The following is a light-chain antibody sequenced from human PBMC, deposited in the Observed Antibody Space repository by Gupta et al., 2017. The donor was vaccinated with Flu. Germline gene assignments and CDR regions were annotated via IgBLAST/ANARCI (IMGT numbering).Light chain of an antibody. CDR2: LGS. CDR3: MQALQTPRT. J-gene: IGKJ2*02. V-gene: IGKV2-28*01. CDR1: QSLLHNNGYNY. Sequence: SPLSLPVTPGEPASISCRSSQSLLHNNGYNYLDWYLQKPGQSPQLLIYLGSNRASGVPDRFSGSGSGTDFTLKISRVEAEDVGVYYCMQALQTPRTFGQGTKLEIK.